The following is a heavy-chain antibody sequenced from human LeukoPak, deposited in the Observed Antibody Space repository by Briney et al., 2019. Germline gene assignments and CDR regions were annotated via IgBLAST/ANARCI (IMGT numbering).Heavy chain of an antibody. CDR3: ARSPYFDWLPDGYYFDY. CDR2: IHFDGNTN. D-gene: IGHD3-9*01. Sequence: GGSLRLSCAASGFTFSSYGMHWVRQAPGKGLDWVAFIHFDGNTNFSSDSVKGRFTISRDNPKNALFLQLSGLRVEDTAVYYCARSPYFDWLPDGYYFDYWGQGTLVTVSS. CDR1: GFTFSSYG. V-gene: IGHV3-30*02. J-gene: IGHJ4*02.